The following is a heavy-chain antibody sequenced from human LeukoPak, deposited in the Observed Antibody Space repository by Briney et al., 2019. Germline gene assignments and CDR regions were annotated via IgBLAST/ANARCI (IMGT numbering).Heavy chain of an antibody. Sequence: ASVKVSCKASGYTFTGYYMHWVRQAPGQGLEWMGRINPNSGGANYAQKFQGRVTMTRDTSISTAYMVLSRLRSDDTAVYYCASGVGATIVPTFDYWGQGTLVTVSS. CDR1: GYTFTGYY. CDR3: ASGVGATIVPTFDY. V-gene: IGHV1-2*06. CDR2: INPNSGGA. D-gene: IGHD1-26*01. J-gene: IGHJ4*02.